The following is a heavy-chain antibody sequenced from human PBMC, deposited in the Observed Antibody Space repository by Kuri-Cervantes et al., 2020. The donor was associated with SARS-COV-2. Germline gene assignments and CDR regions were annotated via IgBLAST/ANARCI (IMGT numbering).Heavy chain of an antibody. J-gene: IGHJ5*02. D-gene: IGHD1-7*01. V-gene: IGHV4-30-2*01. CDR1: GASISIGTYS. CDR3: ARDQNWNFGHGCFDP. CDR2: IYHSGHT. Sequence: SETLSLTSTVSGASISIGTYSWTWIRQTPGKGLEWIGYIYHSGHTHYNPSLRGRVTMSVDTFKKQFSLKLYSVTAADTAVYYCARDQNWNFGHGCFDPWGQGALVTVSS.